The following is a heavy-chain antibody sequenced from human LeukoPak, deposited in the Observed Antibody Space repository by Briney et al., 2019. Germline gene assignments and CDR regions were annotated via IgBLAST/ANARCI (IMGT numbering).Heavy chain of an antibody. CDR1: GYTFTSYG. CDR3: ARGGDSSGLNRFAY. CDR2: ISTYNGNT. V-gene: IGHV1-18*01. J-gene: IGHJ4*02. Sequence: ASVKVSCKASGYTFTSYGISWVRQAPGQGLEWMGWISTYNGNTIYAQKLQGRVTMTRDTSTSTAYMELRSLRSDDTAVYYCARGGDSSGLNRFAYWGQGTLVTVSS. D-gene: IGHD3-22*01.